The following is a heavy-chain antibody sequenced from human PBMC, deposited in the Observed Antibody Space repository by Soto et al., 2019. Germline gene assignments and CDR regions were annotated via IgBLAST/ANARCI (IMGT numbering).Heavy chain of an antibody. CDR3: AKAPPVPTYYYDSSGQHYYYYGMDV. CDR2: ISGSGGST. CDR1: GFTFSSYA. Sequence: GGSLRLSCAASGFTFSSYAMSWVRQAPGKGLEWVSAISGSGGSTYYADSVKGRFTISRDNSKNTLYLQMNSLRAEDTAVYYCAKAPPVPTYYYDSSGQHYYYYGMDVWGQGTTVTVSS. J-gene: IGHJ6*02. V-gene: IGHV3-23*01. D-gene: IGHD3-22*01.